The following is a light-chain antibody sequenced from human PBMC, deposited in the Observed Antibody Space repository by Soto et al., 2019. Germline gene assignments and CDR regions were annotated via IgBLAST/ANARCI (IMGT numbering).Light chain of an antibody. V-gene: IGLV2-14*03. CDR1: SVGLYNY. Sequence: QSALTQPASVSGSPGQSITISCTGSSVGLYNYVSWYQHHPGKAPKLMIYNVGSRPSGVSIRFSGPKSGDTASLAISGLQAEDEADYYCSSYSDGSTVVVFGTGTKLTVL. CDR3: SSYSDGSTVVV. CDR2: NVG. J-gene: IGLJ1*01.